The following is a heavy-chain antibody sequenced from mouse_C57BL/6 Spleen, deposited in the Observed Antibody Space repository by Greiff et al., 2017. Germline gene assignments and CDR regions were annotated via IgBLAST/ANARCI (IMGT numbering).Heavy chain of an antibody. CDR3: ARSYDGYYGYYAMDD. J-gene: IGHJ4*01. V-gene: IGHV5-17*01. CDR1: GFTFSDYG. Sequence: EVQGVESGGGLVKPGGSLKLSCAASGFTFSDYGMHWVRQAPEKGLEWVAYISSGSSTIYYAETVKGRFTISRDNAKNTLFLQMTSLRSEDTAMYYGARSYDGYYGYYAMDDWGQGTSVTVSS. CDR2: ISSGSSTI. D-gene: IGHD2-3*01.